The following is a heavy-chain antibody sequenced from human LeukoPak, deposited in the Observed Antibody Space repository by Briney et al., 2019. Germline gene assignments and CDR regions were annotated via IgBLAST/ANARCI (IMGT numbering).Heavy chain of an antibody. CDR2: ISYDGNNK. D-gene: IGHD3-22*01. CDR1: GFTFSAYG. J-gene: IGHJ5*02. Sequence: PGRSLRLSCAASGFTFSAYGMHWVRQAPGKGLEWVAGISYDGNNKYYGDSVKGRLTISRDNSKNTLYLQMNSLRAEDTAVYYCAKDALSRVIVPRGWFDPWGQGTLVTVSS. V-gene: IGHV3-30*18. CDR3: AKDALSRVIVPRGWFDP.